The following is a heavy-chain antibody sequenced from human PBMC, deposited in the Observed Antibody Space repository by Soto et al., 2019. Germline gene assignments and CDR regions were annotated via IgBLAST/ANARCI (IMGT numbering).Heavy chain of an antibody. CDR1: GFTFSDFW. CDR2: IKHDGSEK. CDR3: ARGGSWGPDF. J-gene: IGHJ4*02. V-gene: IGHV3-7*01. D-gene: IGHD2-15*01. Sequence: GGSLRLSCAASGFTFSDFWMSWVRQAPGKGLDWVANIKHDGSEKYYVDSVEGRFTISRDNTKDSLYLQMNSLRAEDTAVYYCARGGSWGPDFWGQGTLVTVSS.